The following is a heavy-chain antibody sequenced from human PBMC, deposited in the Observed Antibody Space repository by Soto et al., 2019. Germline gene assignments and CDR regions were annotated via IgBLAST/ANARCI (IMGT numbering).Heavy chain of an antibody. CDR1: GFTFSSYG. CDR2: IWHDGSNQ. V-gene: IGHV3-33*01. Sequence: QVQLVESGGGVVQPGRSLRLSCAASGFTFSSYGMQWVRQAPGKGLEWVAVIWHDGSNQYYADSVKGRFTISRDNSNNTRYRQLNSLRAEDTAVYYCARERGQIDYWGQGTLVTVSS. CDR3: ARERGQIDY. J-gene: IGHJ4*02.